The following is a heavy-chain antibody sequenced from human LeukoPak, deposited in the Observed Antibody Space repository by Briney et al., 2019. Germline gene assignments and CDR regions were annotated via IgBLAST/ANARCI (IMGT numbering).Heavy chain of an antibody. D-gene: IGHD3-10*01. CDR3: ARDRFGELMLGDFDY. Sequence: GASVKVSCKASGYTFTGYYMHWVRQAPGQGLEWMGWINPNSGGTNYAQKFQGWVTMTRDTSISTAYMELSRLRSDDTAVYYCARDRFGELMLGDFDYWGQGTLVTVSS. CDR2: INPNSGGT. J-gene: IGHJ4*02. CDR1: GYTFTGYY. V-gene: IGHV1-2*04.